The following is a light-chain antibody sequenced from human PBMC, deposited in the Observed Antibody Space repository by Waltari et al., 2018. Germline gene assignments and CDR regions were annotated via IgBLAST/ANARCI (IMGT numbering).Light chain of an antibody. Sequence: DIQMTQSPSTLSASVGDRFTITCRASQSISNWLAWNQQKPGKAPKLLIYKASTLERGVPSRFSGSGSGTEFTLTISSLQPDDFATYYCQQYNSYSLLTFGGGTKVEIK. J-gene: IGKJ4*01. CDR1: QSISNW. CDR3: QQYNSYSLLT. V-gene: IGKV1-5*03. CDR2: KAS.